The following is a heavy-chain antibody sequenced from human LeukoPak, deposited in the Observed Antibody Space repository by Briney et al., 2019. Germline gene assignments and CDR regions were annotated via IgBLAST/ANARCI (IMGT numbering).Heavy chain of an antibody. CDR3: ARDSRAVAGTKYFQH. D-gene: IGHD6-19*01. J-gene: IGHJ1*01. CDR1: GGSISSYY. V-gene: IGHV4-4*07. CDR2: IYTSGST. Sequence: SETLSFTCTVSGGSISSYYWSWIRQPAGKGLEWIGRIYTSGSTNYNPSLKSRVTMSVDTSKNQFSLKLSSVTAADTAVYYCARDSRAVAGTKYFQHWGQGTLVTVSS.